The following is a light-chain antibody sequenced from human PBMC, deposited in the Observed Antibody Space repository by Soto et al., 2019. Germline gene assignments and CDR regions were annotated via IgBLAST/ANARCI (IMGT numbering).Light chain of an antibody. Sequence: DVVMTQSPDSLAVSLGERATINCKSNQSVLYSSNNKNYLAWYQQKPGQPPKLLIYWASTRESGVPDRFSGSGSVTDFSLAISSLQAEDVAVYFCQQYLHTPRTFGQGTKVEIK. V-gene: IGKV4-1*01. CDR3: QQYLHTPRT. CDR1: QSVLYSSNNKNY. J-gene: IGKJ1*01. CDR2: WAS.